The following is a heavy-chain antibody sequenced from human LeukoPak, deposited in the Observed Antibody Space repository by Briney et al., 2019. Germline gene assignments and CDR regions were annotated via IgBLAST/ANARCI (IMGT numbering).Heavy chain of an antibody. D-gene: IGHD5-18*01. J-gene: IGHJ4*02. CDR2: IYYSGST. V-gene: IGHV4-59*08. Sequence: SETLSLTCSVSGGSLTYYYWTWIRQPPGRRPEWIGFIYYSGSTNYNPSLKSRVTISVDTSKNQFSLKLSSVTAADTAVYYCARHSAYSYGYSDYWGQGTLVTVSS. CDR3: ARHSAYSYGYSDY. CDR1: GGSLTYYY.